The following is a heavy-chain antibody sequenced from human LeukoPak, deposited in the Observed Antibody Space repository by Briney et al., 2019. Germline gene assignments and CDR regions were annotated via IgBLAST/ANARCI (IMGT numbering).Heavy chain of an antibody. Sequence: ASVKVSCKASGYTFTGYYMHWVRQAPGQGLEWMGWINPNSGGTNYAQKFQGRVTMTRDTSISTAYMELSRPRSDDTAVYYCARDRGYNWNYGRPNYYYYYMDVWGKGTTVTVSS. D-gene: IGHD1-7*01. V-gene: IGHV1-2*02. J-gene: IGHJ6*03. CDR3: ARDRGYNWNYGRPNYYYYYMDV. CDR1: GYTFTGYY. CDR2: INPNSGGT.